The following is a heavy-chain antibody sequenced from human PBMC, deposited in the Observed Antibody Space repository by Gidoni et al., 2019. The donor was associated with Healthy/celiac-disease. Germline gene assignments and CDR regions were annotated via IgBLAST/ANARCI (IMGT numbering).Heavy chain of an antibody. Sequence: QVQLVQSGAEVKKPGASVKVSCKASGYTFTGYYMHWVRQAPGQGLEWMGWINPNSGGTNYAQKFQGRVTMTRDTSISTAYMELSRLRSDDTAVYYCARVGNYYDSSGYWDYWGQGTLVTVSS. CDR1: GYTFTGYY. J-gene: IGHJ4*02. V-gene: IGHV1-2*02. CDR2: INPNSGGT. D-gene: IGHD3-22*01. CDR3: ARVGNYYDSSGYWDY.